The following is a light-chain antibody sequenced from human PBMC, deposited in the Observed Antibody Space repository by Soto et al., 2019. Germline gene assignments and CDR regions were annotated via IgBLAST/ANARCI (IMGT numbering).Light chain of an antibody. CDR3: CSYAGSNTVL. Sequence: QSVLTQPASVSGSPGQSITISCTGTSSDVGNYKLVSWYEQHPGKAPKLMIYEATKRPSGVSNRFSGSKSGNAASLTISGLQAEDEADYYCCSYAGSNTVLFGGGTKLTVL. J-gene: IGLJ2*01. CDR2: EAT. V-gene: IGLV2-23*01. CDR1: SSDVGNYKL.